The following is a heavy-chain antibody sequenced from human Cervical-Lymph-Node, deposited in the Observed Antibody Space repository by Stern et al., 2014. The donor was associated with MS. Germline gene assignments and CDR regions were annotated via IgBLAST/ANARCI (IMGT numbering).Heavy chain of an antibody. D-gene: IGHD3-10*01. J-gene: IGHJ4*02. CDR3: ARGDVNSGSSHVDY. CDR1: GYTFTTYY. CDR2: INPINTRT. V-gene: IGHV1-46*01. Sequence: VQLVESGAEVRQPGASVKLSCKASGYTFTTYYIHWVRQAPGQGLEWMAMINPINTRTTYAQKFQGRVTVTRDTSASTVYMELNSLRSYDTAVYYCARGDVNSGSSHVDYWGRGALVTVSS.